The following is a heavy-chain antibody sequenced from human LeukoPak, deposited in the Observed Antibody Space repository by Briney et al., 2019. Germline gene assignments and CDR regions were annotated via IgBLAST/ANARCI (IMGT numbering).Heavy chain of an antibody. CDR1: GYTFTNYY. CDR2: INPGGRST. D-gene: IGHD5-24*01. J-gene: IGHJ4*02. Sequence: ASVKVSCKASGYTFTNYYIHWVRQAPGQALEWMGIINPGGRSTSYAQKFQGRVTMTRDTSTSTVYMELSSLRSEDTAVYYCAREIGPIQLHLWGSAFDYWGQGTLVTVSS. CDR3: AREIGPIQLHLWGSAFDY. V-gene: IGHV1-46*01.